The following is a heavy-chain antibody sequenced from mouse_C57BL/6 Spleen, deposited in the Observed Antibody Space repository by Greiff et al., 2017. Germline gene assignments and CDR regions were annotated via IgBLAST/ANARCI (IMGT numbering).Heavy chain of an antibody. CDR1: GYSFTGYF. J-gene: IGHJ4*01. CDR3: ARRGYYGYDNYAMDY. D-gene: IGHD2-2*01. Sequence: EVQLQQSGPELVKPGDSVKISCKASGYSFTGYFMNWVMQSHGKSLEWIGRINPYNGDTFYNQKFKGKATLTVDKSSSTAHMELRSLTSEDSAVYYCARRGYYGYDNYAMDYWGQGTSVTVSS. CDR2: INPYNGDT. V-gene: IGHV1-20*01.